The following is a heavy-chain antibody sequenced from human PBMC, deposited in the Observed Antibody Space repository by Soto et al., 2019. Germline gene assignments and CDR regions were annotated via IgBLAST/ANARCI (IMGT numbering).Heavy chain of an antibody. CDR3: AMYSSGWYYYYGMDV. J-gene: IGHJ6*02. D-gene: IGHD6-19*01. CDR1: GFSISSYY. V-gene: IGHV4-59*01. CDR2: IYYSGST. Sequence: SETLSLTCTCSGFSISSYYLSWILQPPGKGLECIGYIYYSGSTNYNPSLKSRVTISVDTSKNQFSLRLSSVTAADTAVYYCAMYSSGWYYYYGMDVWGQGTTVTVSS.